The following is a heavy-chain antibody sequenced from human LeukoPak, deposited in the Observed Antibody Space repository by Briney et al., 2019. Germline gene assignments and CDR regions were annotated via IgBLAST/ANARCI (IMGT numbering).Heavy chain of an antibody. CDR1: GGTFSSYA. V-gene: IGHV1-69*06. D-gene: IGHD3-10*01. J-gene: IGHJ5*02. CDR2: IIPIFGTA. Sequence: SVKVSFKSSGGTFSSYAIGWVRQAPGQGLEWMGGIIPIFGTANYAQKFQGRVTITADKSTSTAYMELSSLRSEDTAVYYCARMWSYYYGSGSPNWFDPWGQGTLVTVSS. CDR3: ARMWSYYYGSGSPNWFDP.